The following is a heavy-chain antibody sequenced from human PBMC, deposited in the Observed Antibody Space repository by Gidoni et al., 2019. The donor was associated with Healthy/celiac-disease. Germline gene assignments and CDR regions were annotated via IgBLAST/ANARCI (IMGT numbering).Heavy chain of an antibody. J-gene: IGHJ4*02. CDR3: AKWGAAVAVHFDY. CDR1: GCTFSSYG. CDR2: ISGSGGST. Sequence: EVQLLESGGDLVQPGGSLRLSCAASGCTFSSYGRSWVRQASGKGLEWVSAISGSGGSTYYADSVKGRFTISRDNSKNTLYLQMNSLRAEDTAVYYGAKWGAAVAVHFDYGGQGTLVTVSS. V-gene: IGHV3-23*01. D-gene: IGHD6-19*01.